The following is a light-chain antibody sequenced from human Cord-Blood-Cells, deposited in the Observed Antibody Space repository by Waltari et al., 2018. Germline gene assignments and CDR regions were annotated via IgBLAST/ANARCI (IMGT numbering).Light chain of an antibody. CDR2: AAS. CDR1: QGISNY. Sequence: DIQMTQSPSSLSASVGXXXXIICRASQGISNYLAWYQQKPGKVPKLLIYAASTLQSGVPSRFSGSGSGTDFTLTISSLQPEDVATYYCQKYNSALTFGGGTKVEIK. CDR3: QKYNSALT. V-gene: IGKV1-27*01. J-gene: IGKJ4*01.